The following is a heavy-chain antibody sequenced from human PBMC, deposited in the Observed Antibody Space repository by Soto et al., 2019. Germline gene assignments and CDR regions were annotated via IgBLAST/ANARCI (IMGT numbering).Heavy chain of an antibody. J-gene: IGHJ4*02. V-gene: IGHV3-33*01. CDR1: GFTFSSYG. D-gene: IGHD2-15*01. Sequence: QVQLVESGGGVVQPGRSLILSCAASGFTFSSYGMHWVRQAPGKGLEWVAVIWYDESRRYYADSVKGRFTISRDTSQSTLYLQMNSLRAEVTAVYYCARDICSGGFCLDYWGQGTLVIVSS. CDR2: IWYDESRR. CDR3: ARDICSGGFCLDY.